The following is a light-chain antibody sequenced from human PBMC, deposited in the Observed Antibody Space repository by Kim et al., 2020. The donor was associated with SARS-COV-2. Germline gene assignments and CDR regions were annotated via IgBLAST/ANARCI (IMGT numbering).Light chain of an antibody. V-gene: IGKV3-15*01. Sequence: SPGERATLSCRASQSVNSNLAWYQHKPGQAPRLLLFGASSRATGIPARFSGSGSGTEFTLTISSLQSEDFAVYYCLQYNNWPPWTFGQGTKVDIK. CDR1: QSVNSN. CDR2: GAS. J-gene: IGKJ1*01. CDR3: LQYNNWPPWT.